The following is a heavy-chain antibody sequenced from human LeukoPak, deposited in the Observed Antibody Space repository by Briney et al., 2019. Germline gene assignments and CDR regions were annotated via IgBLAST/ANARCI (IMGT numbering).Heavy chain of an antibody. CDR1: GFTFSSYG. CDR2: ISYDGSNE. D-gene: IGHD5-12*01. J-gene: IGHJ4*02. V-gene: IGHV3-30*18. CDR3: AKDQSRYSGYGTFDY. Sequence: PGRSLRLSCVASGFTFSSYGMHWVRQAPGKGLEWVAVISYDGSNEYYADSVKGRLTIPRDNSKNTLYLQMNSLRAEDTAVYYCAKDQSRYSGYGTFDYWGQGTLVTVSS.